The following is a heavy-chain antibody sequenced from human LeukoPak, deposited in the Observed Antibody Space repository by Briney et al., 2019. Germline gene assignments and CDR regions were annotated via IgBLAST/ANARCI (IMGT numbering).Heavy chain of an antibody. CDR1: GFTFSDYY. Sequence: GGSLRLSCAASGFTFSDYYMSWIRQAPGKGLEWVSYISSSNTPIYYADFVKGRFIISRDNAKNSLYLQMNSLRAEDTAVYYCAPYCGSDRCYPHYFGNWGQGTLVTVSS. J-gene: IGHJ4*02. D-gene: IGHD2-2*01. CDR2: ISSSNTPI. CDR3: APYCGSDRCYPHYFGN. V-gene: IGHV3-11*01.